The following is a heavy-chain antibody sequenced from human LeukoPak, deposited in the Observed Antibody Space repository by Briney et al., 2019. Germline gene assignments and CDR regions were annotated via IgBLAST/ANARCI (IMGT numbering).Heavy chain of an antibody. CDR3: AKVRGDDIVVVPAALTFDY. D-gene: IGHD2-2*01. V-gene: IGHV1-2*02. J-gene: IGHJ4*02. CDR1: GYTFTGYY. Sequence: ASVNVSCKASGYTFTGYYMHWVRQAPGQGLDWMGWINPNSGGTNYAQRFQGRVTINRDTSISTAYMELSRLRSDDTAVYYCAKVRGDDIVVVPAALTFDYGGQGTLVTVSS. CDR2: INPNSGGT.